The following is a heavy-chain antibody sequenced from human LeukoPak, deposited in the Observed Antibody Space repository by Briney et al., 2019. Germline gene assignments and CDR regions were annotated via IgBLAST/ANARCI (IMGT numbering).Heavy chain of an antibody. D-gene: IGHD2-2*01. CDR1: GFTFSSYA. CDR3: ARDRGYCSSTSCLPYYFDY. V-gene: IGHV3-23*01. CDR2: ISGSGGST. Sequence: PGGSLRLSCAASGFTFSSYAMSWVRQAPGKGLEWVSAISGSGGSTYYADSVKGRFTISRDNSKNTLYLQMNSLRAEDTAVYYCARDRGYCSSTSCLPYYFDYWGQGTLVTVSS. J-gene: IGHJ4*02.